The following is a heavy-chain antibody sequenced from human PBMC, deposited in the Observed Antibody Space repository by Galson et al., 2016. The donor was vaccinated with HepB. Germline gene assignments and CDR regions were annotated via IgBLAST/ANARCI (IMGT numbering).Heavy chain of an antibody. CDR3: AENINWGFDL. D-gene: IGHD7-27*01. V-gene: IGHV6-1*01. CDR1: GDSVSSNSAT. Sequence: CAISGDSVSSNSATWNWIRQSPSSGLEWLGRTYYRSKWYNEYSVSVNSRLSIKADTAKNQFSLQLSSVTPEDTAVYYCAENINWGFDLWGQGTLVTVSS. J-gene: IGHJ4*02. CDR2: TYYRSKWYN.